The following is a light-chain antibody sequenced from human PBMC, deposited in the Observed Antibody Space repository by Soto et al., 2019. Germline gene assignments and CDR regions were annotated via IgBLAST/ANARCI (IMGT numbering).Light chain of an antibody. V-gene: IGLV1-47*01. CDR2: KNN. CDR3: AAWDDSLSVYV. J-gene: IGLJ1*01. CDR1: SSNIGSNY. Sequence: QSVLTQPPSASGTPGQRVTISCSGSSSNIGSNYVYWYQQLPGTAPKLLIYKNNQRPPGVPDRFSGSKSGTSASLAISGLRSEDEADYYCAAWDDSLSVYVFETGNKVTAL.